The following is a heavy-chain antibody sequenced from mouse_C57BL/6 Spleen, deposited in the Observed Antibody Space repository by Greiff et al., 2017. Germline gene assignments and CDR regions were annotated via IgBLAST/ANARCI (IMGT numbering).Heavy chain of an antibody. CDR3: ARSRDLFDY. V-gene: IGHV1-82*01. CDR2: IYPGDGDT. J-gene: IGHJ2*01. CDR1: GYAFSSSW. D-gene: IGHD3-3*01. Sequence: QVQLQQSGPELVKPGASVKISCKASGYAFSSSWMNWVKQRPGKGLEWIGRIYPGDGDTNYNGKFKGKATLTADKSSSTAYMQLSSLTSEDSAVYFCARSRDLFDYWGQGTTLIVSA.